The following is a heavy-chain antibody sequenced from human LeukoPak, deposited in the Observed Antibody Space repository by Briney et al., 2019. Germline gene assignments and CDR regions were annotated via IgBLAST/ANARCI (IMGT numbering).Heavy chain of an antibody. D-gene: IGHD1-26*01. Sequence: PGGSLRLSCAASGFIFSSYWMHWVRHAPGKGLVWVSRINSDGSSTSYADSVKGRFTISRDNAKNTLYLQMNSLRAEDTAVYYCARDRYSGSYSDYWGQGTLVTVSS. CDR3: ARDRYSGSYSDY. CDR1: GFIFSSYW. J-gene: IGHJ4*02. V-gene: IGHV3-74*01. CDR2: INSDGSST.